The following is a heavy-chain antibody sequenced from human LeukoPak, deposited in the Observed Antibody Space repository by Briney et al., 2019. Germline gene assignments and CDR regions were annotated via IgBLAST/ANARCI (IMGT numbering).Heavy chain of an antibody. CDR3: ATRYSSSWYWYFDL. V-gene: IGHV4-31*03. Sequence: SETLSLTCTVSGGSISSGGYYWSWIRQHPGMGLEWIGYIYYSGSTYYNPSLKSRVTISVDTSKNQFSLKLSSVTAADTAVYYRATRYSSSWYWYFDLWGRGTLVTVSS. D-gene: IGHD6-13*01. CDR2: IYYSGST. J-gene: IGHJ2*01. CDR1: GGSISSGGYY.